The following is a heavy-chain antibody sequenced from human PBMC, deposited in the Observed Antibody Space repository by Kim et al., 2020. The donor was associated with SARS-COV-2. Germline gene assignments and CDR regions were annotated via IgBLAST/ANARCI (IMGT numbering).Heavy chain of an antibody. CDR3: ARRTFGGSHPWYFDL. Sequence: SETLSLTCTVSGGSITLYYWSWIRQSPEKGLEWIGYVYSGGSTNYNPSLKSRVTISIDTSNNQFSLNLRSVTAADTAVYFCARRTFGGSHPWYFDLWGRGTLVTVSS. D-gene: IGHD2-15*01. CDR2: VYSGGST. V-gene: IGHV4-59*08. CDR1: GGSITLYY. J-gene: IGHJ2*01.